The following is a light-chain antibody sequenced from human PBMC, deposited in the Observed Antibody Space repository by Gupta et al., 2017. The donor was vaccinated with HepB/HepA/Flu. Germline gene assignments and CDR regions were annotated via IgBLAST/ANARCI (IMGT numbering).Light chain of an antibody. CDR1: KLGDKY. CDR2: QDT. V-gene: IGLV3-1*01. CDR3: QTWDSSTVV. J-gene: IGLJ2*01. Sequence: SYELTQPPSVSVSPGQTASITCSGDKLGDKYVCCYQQKPGQSPVLVIYQDTKRPSGIPGRFSGSNSGNTATLTISGTQAMDEADYYCQTWDSSTVVFGGGTKLTVL.